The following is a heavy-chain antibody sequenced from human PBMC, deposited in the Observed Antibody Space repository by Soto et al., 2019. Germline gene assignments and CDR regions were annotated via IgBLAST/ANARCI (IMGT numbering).Heavy chain of an antibody. D-gene: IGHD5-12*01. V-gene: IGHV3-7*03. CDR2: IKQDVSEI. Sequence: GGSLRLSCAASGFIFSGYWMTWVRQAPGKGLEWVANIKQDVSEIYYVDSVQGRFTISRDNAKNSLYLQMSSLRAEDTAVYYCARDWNGYRDYWGQGTLVTVSS. CDR1: GFIFSGYW. CDR3: ARDWNGYRDY. J-gene: IGHJ4*02.